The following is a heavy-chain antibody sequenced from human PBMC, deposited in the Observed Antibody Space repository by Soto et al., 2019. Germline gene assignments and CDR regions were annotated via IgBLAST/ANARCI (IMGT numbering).Heavy chain of an antibody. CDR3: ARAITFGGVIVIPGY. CDR1: GYTFTSYA. V-gene: IGHV1-3*01. Sequence: QVQLVQSGAEVKKPGASVKVSCKASGYTFTSYAMHWVRQAPGQRLEWMGWINAGNGNTKYSQKFQGRVTITRDTSASTAYMELSSLRSEDTAVYYCARAITFGGVIVIPGYWGQGTLVTVSS. J-gene: IGHJ4*02. CDR2: INAGNGNT. D-gene: IGHD3-16*02.